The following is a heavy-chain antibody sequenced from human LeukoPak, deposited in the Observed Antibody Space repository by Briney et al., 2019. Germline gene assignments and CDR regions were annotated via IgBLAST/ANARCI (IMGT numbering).Heavy chain of an antibody. CDR1: RFTFSSYA. Sequence: PGGSLRLSCVASRFTFSSYAMSSVRQAPGKGLEWVSAISGSGGSTSYAASVKGRFTISRGNSKSPLYLQMNSLRAEDTAVYYGARKIGFSSSWYYGRHYFDYWGQGTLVTVSS. V-gene: IGHV3-23*01. J-gene: IGHJ4*02. D-gene: IGHD6-13*01. CDR3: ARKIGFSSSWYYGRHYFDY. CDR2: ISGSGGST.